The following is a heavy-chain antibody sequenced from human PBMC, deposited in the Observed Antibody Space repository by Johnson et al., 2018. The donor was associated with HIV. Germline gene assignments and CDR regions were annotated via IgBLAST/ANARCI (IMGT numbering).Heavy chain of an antibody. V-gene: IGHV3-23*04. CDR1: GFTFSNYA. D-gene: IGHD2-15*01. CDR3: ARLQSGVADDAFDI. Sequence: VQLVESGGGLVQPGGSLRLSCAASGFTFSNYAMSWVRQAPGKGLEWVSGISGSGGSTYHADSVKGLFTISRDNAKSSLYLQMKSLRAEDTAVYYCARLQSGVADDAFDIWGQGTTVTVSS. CDR2: ISGSGGST. J-gene: IGHJ3*02.